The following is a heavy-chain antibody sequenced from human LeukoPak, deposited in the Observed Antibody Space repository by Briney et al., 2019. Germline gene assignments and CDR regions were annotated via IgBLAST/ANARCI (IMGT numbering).Heavy chain of an antibody. Sequence: ASVKVSCKVSGYTLTELSMHWVRQAPGKGLDWMGGFDPADGETLYAQKFQGRITITADESTSTVYMELSSLRSEDTAVYYCAREEERIAIFGVTNSRFDYWGQGTLVTVSS. CDR1: GYTLTELS. V-gene: IGHV1-24*01. CDR2: FDPADGET. D-gene: IGHD3-3*01. J-gene: IGHJ4*02. CDR3: AREEERIAIFGVTNSRFDY.